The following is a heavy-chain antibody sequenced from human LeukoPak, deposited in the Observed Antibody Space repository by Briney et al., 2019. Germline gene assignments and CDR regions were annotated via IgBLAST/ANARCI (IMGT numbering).Heavy chain of an antibody. J-gene: IGHJ4*02. D-gene: IGHD2-8*02. V-gene: IGHV3-66*01. CDR1: GFTVNSNY. CDR2: ILGGGGT. Sequence: GRSLRLSWAASGFTVNSNYMTWVRQAPGKGLEWVSVILGGGGTYYADSVKGRFTISRDNSKNTLYLQMNSLRAEDTAVYYCARGLVLTYYYFESWGQGTLVTVSS. CDR3: ARGLVLTYYYFES.